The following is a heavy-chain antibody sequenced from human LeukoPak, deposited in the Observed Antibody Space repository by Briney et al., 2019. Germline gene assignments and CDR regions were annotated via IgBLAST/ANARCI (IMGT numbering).Heavy chain of an antibody. CDR3: AREVGYCSSSSCHLDY. J-gene: IGHJ4*02. CDR2: TYYRSKWYN. V-gene: IGHV6-1*01. Sequence: SQTLSLTCAISGDSVSSNSAAWNWIRQSPSRGLEWLGRTYYRSKWYNDYAVSVKSRITINPDTSKNQFSLQLNSVTPEDTAVYYCAREVGYCSSSSCHLDYWGQGTLVTVSS. CDR1: GDSVSSNSAA. D-gene: IGHD2-2*01.